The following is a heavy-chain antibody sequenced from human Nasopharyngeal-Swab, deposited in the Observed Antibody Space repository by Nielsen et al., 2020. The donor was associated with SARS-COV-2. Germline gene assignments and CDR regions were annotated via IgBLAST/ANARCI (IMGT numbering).Heavy chain of an antibody. D-gene: IGHD3-3*01. CDR2: IYYSGST. J-gene: IGHJ6*03. Sequence: RQAPGKGLEWFGYIYYSGSTNYNPSLKSRVTISVGTSKNQFSLKLSSVTAADTAVYYCARGERNYDFWSVYYTAGVDYYYYMDVWGKGTTVTVSS. CDR3: ARGERNYDFWSVYYTAGVDYYYYMDV. V-gene: IGHV4-59*01.